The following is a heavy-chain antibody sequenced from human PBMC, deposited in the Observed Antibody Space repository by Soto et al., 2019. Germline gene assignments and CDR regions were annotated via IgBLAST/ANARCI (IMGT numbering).Heavy chain of an antibody. D-gene: IGHD6-19*01. J-gene: IGHJ6*02. CDR1: GFTFDDYT. CDR2: ISWDGGKT. V-gene: IGHV3-43*01. CDR3: AKDRAAVTGAYYYYAMDV. Sequence: EVQLVESGGVVVQPGGSLRLSCAASGFTFDDYTMHWVRQAPGKSLEWVSLISWDGGKTYYADSVKGRFTISSDNSKNSLHLQMNSLTTEDSASYYWAKDRAAVTGAYYYYAMDVWCQVTTVAVSS.